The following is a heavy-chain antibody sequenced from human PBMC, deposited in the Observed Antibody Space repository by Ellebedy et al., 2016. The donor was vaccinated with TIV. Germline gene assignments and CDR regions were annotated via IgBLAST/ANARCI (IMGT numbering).Heavy chain of an antibody. Sequence: GGSLRLXCAASGFMFSRYAMSWVRQAPGKGLEWVSSISGSGISPYYAGAVKGRFTISRDNSKNTVYLQMDSLRGEDTAIYYCAKDRGTLLAADDYWGQGTLVTVSS. J-gene: IGHJ4*02. CDR3: AKDRGTLLAADDY. CDR2: ISGSGISP. D-gene: IGHD6-13*01. CDR1: GFMFSRYA. V-gene: IGHV3-23*01.